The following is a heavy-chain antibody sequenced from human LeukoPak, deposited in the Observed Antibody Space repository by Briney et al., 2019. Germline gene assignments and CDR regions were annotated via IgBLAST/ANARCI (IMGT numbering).Heavy chain of an antibody. CDR2: INPDSGAT. CDR1: GYTFNGFY. J-gene: IGHJ4*02. D-gene: IGHD5-18*01. CDR3: ARDRTYTYGRIYYFDY. V-gene: IGHV1-2*02. Sequence: ASVKVSCKASGYTFNGFYLHWVRQAPGQGLEWMGWINPDSGATDYPQNFQGRVTMTRDTSISTAYMELSRLRSDDTALYYCARDRTYTYGRIYYFDYWGQGTLVTVSS.